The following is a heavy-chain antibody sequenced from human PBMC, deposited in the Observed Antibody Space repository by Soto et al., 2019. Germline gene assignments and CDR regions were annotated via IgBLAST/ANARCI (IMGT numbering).Heavy chain of an antibody. V-gene: IGHV6-1*01. CDR2: TYYRSKWYN. J-gene: IGHJ5*02. D-gene: IGHD2-2*01. CDR1: GDSVSSNSAA. CDR3: ARDSAAMGENWFDP. Sequence: SQTLSLTCAISGDSVSSNSAAWNWIRQSPSRGLEWLGRTYYRSKWYNDYAVTVKSRITINPDTAKNQFSLQLNSVTPEDTAVYYCARDSAAMGENWFDPWGQGTLVTVSS.